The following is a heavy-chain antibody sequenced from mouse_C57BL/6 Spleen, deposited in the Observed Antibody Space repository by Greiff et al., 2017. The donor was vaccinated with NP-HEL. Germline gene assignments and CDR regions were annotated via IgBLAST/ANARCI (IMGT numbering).Heavy chain of an antibody. CDR2: INPNNGGT. Sequence: EVQLQQSGPELVKPGASVKIPCKASGYTFTDYNMDWVKQSHGKSLEWIGDINPNNGGTFYNQKFKGKATLTVDKSSSTAYMELRSLTSEDTAVYYCARRTGGAWFAYWGQGTLVTVAA. CDR1: GYTFTDYN. J-gene: IGHJ3*01. V-gene: IGHV1-18*01. D-gene: IGHD4-1*01. CDR3: ARRTGGAWFAY.